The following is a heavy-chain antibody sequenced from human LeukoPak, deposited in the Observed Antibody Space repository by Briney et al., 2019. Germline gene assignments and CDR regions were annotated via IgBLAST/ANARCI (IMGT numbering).Heavy chain of an antibody. CDR3: ARVELAPYYYYMDV. CDR2: ISSSGSTI. D-gene: IGHD1-7*01. J-gene: IGHJ6*03. CDR1: GFIISSDE. Sequence: EPGGSLRLSCAASGFIISSDEMNWVRQAPGKGREWVSHISSSGSTIWYADSVKGRFTISRDNAKNSLYLQMNSLRAEDTAVYYCARVELAPYYYYMDVWGKGTTVTVSS. V-gene: IGHV3-48*03.